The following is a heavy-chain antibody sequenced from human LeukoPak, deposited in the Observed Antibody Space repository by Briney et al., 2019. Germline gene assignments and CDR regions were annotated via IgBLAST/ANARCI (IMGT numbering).Heavy chain of an antibody. V-gene: IGHV3-74*01. CDR2: INSDGSST. Sequence: GGSLRLSCAASGFTFSSYAMHWVRQAPGKGLVWVSRINSDGSSTSYADSVKGRFTISRDNAKNTLYLQMNSLRAEDTAVYYCARDLNPIRITMIVVAHPLGYWGQGTLVTVSS. D-gene: IGHD3-22*01. CDR3: ARDLNPIRITMIVVAHPLGY. J-gene: IGHJ4*02. CDR1: GFTFSSYA.